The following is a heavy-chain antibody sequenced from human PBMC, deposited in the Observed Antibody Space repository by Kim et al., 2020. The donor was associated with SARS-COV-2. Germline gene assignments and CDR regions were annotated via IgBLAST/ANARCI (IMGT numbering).Heavy chain of an antibody. J-gene: IGHJ6*02. CDR3: ARLVTGTTDYYYYGVDV. D-gene: IGHD4-17*01. CDR2: IYYSGGT. CDR1: GGSVSSSAYS. V-gene: IGHV4-61*03. Sequence: SETLSLTCTVSGGSVSSSAYSWGWIRQPPGNGLEWIGCIYYSGGTNFNPSLKNRVTISVDRSKNLFALKMTSATAADTALYYCARLVTGTTDYYYYGVDVWRQGTTVTVSS.